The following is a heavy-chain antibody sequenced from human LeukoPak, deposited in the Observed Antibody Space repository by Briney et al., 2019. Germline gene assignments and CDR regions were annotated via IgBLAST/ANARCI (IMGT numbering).Heavy chain of an antibody. CDR1: GYSISSGFY. D-gene: IGHD6-13*01. CDR2: IYHSGST. CDR3: ARPYSSSWYYFDY. V-gene: IGHV4-38-2*01. J-gene: IGHJ4*02. Sequence: PSETLSLTCAVSGYSISSGFYWGWIRQPPGKGLEWIGSIYHSGSTYYNPSLKSRVTISIDTSKNQFSLQPSSGTAADTAVYYCARPYSSSWYYFDYWGQGTLVTVSS.